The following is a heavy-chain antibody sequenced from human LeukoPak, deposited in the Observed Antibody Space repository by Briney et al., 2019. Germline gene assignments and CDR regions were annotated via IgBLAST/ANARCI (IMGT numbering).Heavy chain of an antibody. CDR2: ISSTSSSI. D-gene: IGHD1-26*01. Sequence: PGGSLRLSCAASGFAFSTYSMNWVCQAPGKGLEWVSSISSTSSSIYYADSMKGRFTISRDNAKNSLYLQMNSLRAEDTAMYYCARVSSNPYSGGYYHLDYWGQGTPVTVSS. J-gene: IGHJ4*02. CDR3: ARVSSNPYSGGYYHLDY. CDR1: GFAFSTYS. V-gene: IGHV3-21*01.